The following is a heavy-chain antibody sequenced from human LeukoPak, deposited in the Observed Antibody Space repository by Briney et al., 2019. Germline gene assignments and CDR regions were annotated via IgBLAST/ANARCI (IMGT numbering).Heavy chain of an antibody. V-gene: IGHV4-39*01. D-gene: IGHD3-10*01. CDR2: IYYSGTT. Sequence: SETLSLTCTVSGGSISSSSYYWGWIRQPPGKGLEWIGTIYYSGTTYYNPSLKSRVTISVDTSKNQFSLKLISVTAADTAVYYCARPGGSGSYFSYFDYWGQGTLATVSS. CDR3: ARPGGSGSYFSYFDY. J-gene: IGHJ4*02. CDR1: GGSISSSSYY.